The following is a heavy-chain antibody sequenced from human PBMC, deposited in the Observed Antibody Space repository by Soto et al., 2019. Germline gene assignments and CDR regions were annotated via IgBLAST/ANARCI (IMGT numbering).Heavy chain of an antibody. Sequence: SETLSLTCTVSCCSIISRSYYWVWIRQPPGKGLEWIGSIYYSGNTYYNPSLKSPVTISLDTSKNQFSLKLSSVTAADTAVYYCARQGYSSGWHPREFYFDYWGQGSLVTVS. CDR1: CCSIISRSYY. J-gene: IGHJ4*02. CDR2: IYYSGNT. V-gene: IGHV4-39*01. CDR3: ARQGYSSGWHPREFYFDY. D-gene: IGHD6-19*01.